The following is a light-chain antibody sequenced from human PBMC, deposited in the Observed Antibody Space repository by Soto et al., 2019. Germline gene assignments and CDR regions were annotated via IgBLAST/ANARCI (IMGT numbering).Light chain of an antibody. Sequence: QSALTQPPSASGSPGQSVTISCTVTSSDVGAYKYVAWYQQYPGKTPTLMIYEVSKRPSGVPDRFAGSKSGNTAALTVSGLQAEDEADYYCTSYVGRNIWVFVGGTKVTVL. CDR2: EVS. J-gene: IGLJ3*02. CDR3: TSYVGRNIWV. CDR1: SSDVGAYKY. V-gene: IGLV2-8*01.